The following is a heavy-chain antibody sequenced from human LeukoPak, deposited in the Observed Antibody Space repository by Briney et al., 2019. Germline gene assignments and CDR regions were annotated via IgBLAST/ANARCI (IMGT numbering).Heavy chain of an antibody. V-gene: IGHV3-7*03. CDR1: GFMFRNYW. D-gene: IGHD2-2*01. J-gene: IGHJ4*02. CDR3: ARGGLGSCSSTSCSSPFDY. Sequence: GGSLRLSREVSGFMFRNYWMDWGRPAPGRGLEWVANINQEGSEKYFVDSVKGRFTISRDNAKNSLYLQMNSLRAEDTALYYCARGGLGSCSSTSCSSPFDYWGQGTLVTVSS. CDR2: INQEGSEK.